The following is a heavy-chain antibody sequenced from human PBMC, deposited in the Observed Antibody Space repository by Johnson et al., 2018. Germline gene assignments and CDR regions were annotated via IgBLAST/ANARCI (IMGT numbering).Heavy chain of an antibody. CDR1: GGTFSSYA. Sequence: QVQLVQSGAEVKKPGSSVKVSCKASGGTFSSYAISWVRQAPGQGLEWMGGIIPIFGTANYAQKFQGRVTITADESTSTAYMELSSLRYEDTAVYYCAGTYDYDSRGYPAYFQHWGQGTLVTVSS. V-gene: IGHV1-69*12. CDR3: AGTYDYDSRGYPAYFQH. CDR2: IIPIFGTA. J-gene: IGHJ1*01. D-gene: IGHD3-22*01.